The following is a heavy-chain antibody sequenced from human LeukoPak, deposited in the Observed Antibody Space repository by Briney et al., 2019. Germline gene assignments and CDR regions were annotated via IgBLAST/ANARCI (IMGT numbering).Heavy chain of an antibody. D-gene: IGHD3-22*01. Sequence: GGSLRLSCAASGFTLSIYAMSWVRQAPGKGLEWVSSTSSGGDYTYYAGSVKGRFTISRDNSKNTLYLQMNSLSAEDTATYYCAKDRPNYYESNGHYYRRDGDSWGQGTLVTVSS. V-gene: IGHV3-23*01. J-gene: IGHJ5*01. CDR3: AKDRPNYYESNGHYYRRDGDS. CDR2: TSSGGDYT. CDR1: GFTLSIYA.